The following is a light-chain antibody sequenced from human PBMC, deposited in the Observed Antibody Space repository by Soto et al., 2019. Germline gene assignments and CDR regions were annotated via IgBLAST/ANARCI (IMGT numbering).Light chain of an antibody. V-gene: IGLV2-14*01. CDR2: EVS. J-gene: IGLJ1*01. CDR3: SSYTSSSAQV. Sequence: QSVLTQPASVSGSPGQSITISCTGTSSDVGRYNYVSWYQHHPGTAPKLMIYEVSNRPSGVSNRFSGSKSGNTASLTISGLQGENEADYYCSSYTSSSAQVFGTGTKVTVL. CDR1: SSDVGRYNY.